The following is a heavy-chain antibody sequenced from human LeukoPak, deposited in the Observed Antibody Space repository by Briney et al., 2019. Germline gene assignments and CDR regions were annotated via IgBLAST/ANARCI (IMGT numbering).Heavy chain of an antibody. V-gene: IGHV1-69*04. CDR1: GGTFSSYA. CDR3: ARQDIVATKKLDY. D-gene: IGHD5-12*01. CDR2: IIPILGIA. Sequence: GASVKVSCKASGGTFSSYAISWVRQAPGQGLEWMGRIIPILGIANYAQKFQGRVTITADKSTSTAYMELSSLRSEDTAVYYCARQDIVATKKLDYWGQGTLVIVSS. J-gene: IGHJ4*02.